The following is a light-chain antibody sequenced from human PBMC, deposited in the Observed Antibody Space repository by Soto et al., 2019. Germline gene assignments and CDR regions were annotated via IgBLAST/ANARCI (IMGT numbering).Light chain of an antibody. CDR1: SSDFGGYNY. CDR2: EVS. V-gene: IGLV2-8*01. Sequence: QSALAQPPSASGSPGQSVTTSCTGTSSDFGGYNYVSWYQQHPGKAPKLMIYEVSKRPSGVPDRFSGSKSGNTASLTVSGLQAEDEADYYCSSYAGSNNYVFGTGTKVTDL. CDR3: SSYAGSNNYV. J-gene: IGLJ1*01.